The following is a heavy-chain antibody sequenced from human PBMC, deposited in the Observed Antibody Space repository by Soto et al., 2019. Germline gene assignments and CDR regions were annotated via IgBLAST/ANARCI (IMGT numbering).Heavy chain of an antibody. CDR3: ARWDYGDYARFDY. V-gene: IGHV1-8*01. D-gene: IGHD4-17*01. CDR2: MNPNSGNT. J-gene: IGHJ4*02. Sequence: QVQLVQSGAEVKKPGASVKVSCKASGYTFTSHDINWVRQATGQGLEWMGWMNPNSGNTGYAQKFRGIVTMTRNTSRSIAYMEVSSLRSEDTAVYYGARWDYGDYARFDYWGQGTLVTVSS. CDR1: GYTFTSHD.